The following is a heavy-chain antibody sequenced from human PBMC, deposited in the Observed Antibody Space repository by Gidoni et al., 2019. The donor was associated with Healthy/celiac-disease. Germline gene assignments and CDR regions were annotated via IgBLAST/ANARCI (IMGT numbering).Heavy chain of an antibody. J-gene: IGHJ4*02. V-gene: IGHV1-2*02. CDR2: INPNSGGT. Sequence: QVQLVQSGAEVKKPGASVKVSCKASGYTFTGYYVHWVRQAPGQGLEWMGWINPNSGGTNYAQKFQGRVTMTRDTSISTAYMELSRLRSDDTAVYYCARDLWSRGRHPSGPPTHWGQGTLVTVSS. D-gene: IGHD1-26*01. CDR3: ARDLWSRGRHPSGPPTH. CDR1: GYTFTGYY.